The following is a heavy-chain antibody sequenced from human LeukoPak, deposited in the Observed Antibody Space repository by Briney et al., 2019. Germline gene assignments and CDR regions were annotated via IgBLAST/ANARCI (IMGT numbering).Heavy chain of an antibody. J-gene: IGHJ4*02. D-gene: IGHD5-24*01. Sequence: SETLSLTCDVSGVSFSTYYWSWIRQSPEKGLEWIGEVNHSGYTNYNPSLKGRVTISVDTSKNQFSLKLSSVTAADTAVYYCAMGRDGYNYVNYWGQGTLVTVSS. CDR1: GVSFSTYY. CDR2: VNHSGYT. V-gene: IGHV4-34*01. CDR3: AMGRDGYNYVNY.